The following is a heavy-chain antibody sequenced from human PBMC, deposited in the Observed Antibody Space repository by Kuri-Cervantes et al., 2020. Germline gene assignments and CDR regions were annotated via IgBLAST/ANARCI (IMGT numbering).Heavy chain of an antibody. CDR2: ISWNSGSM. Sequence: GGSLRLSCAASGFTFDDYAMHWVRQAPGKGLEWVSDISWNSGSMGYADSVKGRFTISRDNAKNSLYLQMNSLRAEDTALYYCAKDSGSHRHFDYWGQGTLVTVSS. D-gene: IGHD1-26*01. V-gene: IGHV3-9*01. CDR1: GFTFDDYA. CDR3: AKDSGSHRHFDY. J-gene: IGHJ4*02.